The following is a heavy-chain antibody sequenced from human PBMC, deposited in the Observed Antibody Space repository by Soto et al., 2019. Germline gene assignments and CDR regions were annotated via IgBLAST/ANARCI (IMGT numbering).Heavy chain of an antibody. D-gene: IGHD6-13*01. CDR3: ARDLSSLGDY. Sequence: GGSLRLSCAGSGFTFSSYEMNWVRQAPGKGLEWVSYISSSGSTIYYADSVKGRFTISRDNAKNSLYLQMNSLRAEDTAVYYCARDLSSLGDYWGQGTLVTVSS. J-gene: IGHJ4*02. CDR1: GFTFSSYE. V-gene: IGHV3-48*03. CDR2: ISSSGSTI.